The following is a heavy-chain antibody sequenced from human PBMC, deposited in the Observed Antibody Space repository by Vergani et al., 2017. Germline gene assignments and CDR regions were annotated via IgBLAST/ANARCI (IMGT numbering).Heavy chain of an antibody. CDR1: GFTFSSYS. D-gene: IGHD6-13*01. V-gene: IGHV3-21*01. CDR2: ISSSSSYI. CDR3: ARVPITPIPAADFPWFDP. Sequence: EVQLVESGGGLVKPGGSLRLSCAASGFTFSSYSMNWVRQAPGKGLEWVSPISSSSSYIYYADSVKGRFTISRDNAKNSLYLKMNSLRAEDTAVYYCARVPITPIPAADFPWFDPWGQGTLVTVSS. J-gene: IGHJ5*02.